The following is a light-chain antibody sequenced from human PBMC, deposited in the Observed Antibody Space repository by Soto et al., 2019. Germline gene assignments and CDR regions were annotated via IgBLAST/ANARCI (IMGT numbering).Light chain of an antibody. J-gene: IGLJ2*01. CDR3: QSFDGSTVV. Sequence: NFMLTQPHSVSESQGKTVIISCTGSSGSIASNYVQWYQQRPGSAPTTVIYEDNQRPSGVPDRFSGSIYSSSNSASLTISGLKNEDEADYYYQSFDGSTVVFGGGTKLTVL. CDR2: EDN. CDR1: SGSIASNY. V-gene: IGLV6-57*02.